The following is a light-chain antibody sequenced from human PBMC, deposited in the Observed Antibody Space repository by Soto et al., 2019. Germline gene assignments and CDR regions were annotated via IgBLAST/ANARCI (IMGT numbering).Light chain of an antibody. CDR1: QGIRND. Sequence: AIQMTQSPSSLSASVGDRVTITCRASQGIRNDLGWYQQKPGKAPKLLIYAASSLQSGVPSRFSGSGSGTDFTLTISSLQPEDFATYYCLQDYNYPQKTFGQGTKVDIK. CDR2: AAS. V-gene: IGKV1-6*01. J-gene: IGKJ1*01. CDR3: LQDYNYPQKT.